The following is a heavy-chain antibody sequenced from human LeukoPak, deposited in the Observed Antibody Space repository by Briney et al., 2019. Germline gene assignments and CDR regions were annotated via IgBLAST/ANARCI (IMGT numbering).Heavy chain of an antibody. CDR2: LNEDGGYT. Sequence: PGGSLRLSCAASGFTFSIYAMSWVREAPGKGLAWVSGLNEDGGYTYYADSVKGRFTISRDNSENTLYLQMSSLRAEDTAIYYCAKDTSGYYRPFDYWGQGTLVTVSS. J-gene: IGHJ4*02. CDR1: GFTFSIYA. CDR3: AKDTSGYYRPFDY. D-gene: IGHD3-22*01. V-gene: IGHV3-23*01.